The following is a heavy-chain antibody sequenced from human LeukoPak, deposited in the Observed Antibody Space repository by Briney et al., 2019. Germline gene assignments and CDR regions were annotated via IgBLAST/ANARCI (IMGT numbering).Heavy chain of an antibody. CDR3: VKGGWFGQSSSDVFDM. J-gene: IGHJ3*02. CDR2: VSGRGDIT. D-gene: IGHD3-10*01. V-gene: IGHV3-23*01. CDR1: GSTFRDYA. Sequence: GGSLRLSCVASGSTFRDYAMTWVRQAPGKGLEWVSGVSGRGDITKHADSVKGRFTISRDNSKNTLFLQMNSLRAEDTATYYCVKGGWFGQSSSDVFDMWGQGTMVTVSS.